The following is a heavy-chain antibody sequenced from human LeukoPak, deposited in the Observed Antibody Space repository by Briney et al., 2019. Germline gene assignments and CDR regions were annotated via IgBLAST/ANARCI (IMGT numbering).Heavy chain of an antibody. J-gene: IGHJ4*02. CDR3: AKGGYSSSWQHDY. CDR1: GFTFSSYS. D-gene: IGHD6-13*01. V-gene: IGHV3-21*04. Sequence: GGSLRLSCAASGFTFSSYSMNWVRQAPGKGLEWVSSISSSSSYIYYADSVKGRFTISRDNAKNSLYLQMNSLRAEDTAVYYCAKGGYSSSWQHDYWGQGTLVTVSS. CDR2: ISSSSSYI.